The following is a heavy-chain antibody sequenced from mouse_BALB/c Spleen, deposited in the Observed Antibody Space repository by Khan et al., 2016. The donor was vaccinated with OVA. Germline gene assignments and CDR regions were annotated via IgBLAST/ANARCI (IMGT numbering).Heavy chain of an antibody. CDR3: ARAYYRYDVYYAMDY. CDR1: GFSLSRYN. J-gene: IGHJ4*01. CDR2: IWGGGGT. D-gene: IGHD2-14*01. V-gene: IGHV2-6-4*01. Sequence: QVQLKESGPGLVAPSQSLSITCTVSGFSLSRYNIHWVRQPPGKGLEWLGMIWGGGGTDYNSTLKSRLSISKENSKSQVFLKMNSLQPNDTAIYYCARAYYRYDVYYAMDYWGQGTSVTVSS.